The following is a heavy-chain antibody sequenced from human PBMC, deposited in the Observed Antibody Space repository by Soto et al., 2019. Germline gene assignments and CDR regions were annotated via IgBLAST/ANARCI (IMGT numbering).Heavy chain of an antibody. Sequence: SETLSLTGTVSSGSISGYSCTWIRQPPGKRLEWIGYIYYTGNTNYNASLKSRVTMSMDTSKTQFSLRLPSVTAADTAVYYCARGYSYGKYDSWGQGVLVTVSS. CDR2: IYYTGNT. CDR3: ARGYSYGKYDS. D-gene: IGHD5-18*01. J-gene: IGHJ4*02. V-gene: IGHV4-59*01. CDR1: SGSISGYS.